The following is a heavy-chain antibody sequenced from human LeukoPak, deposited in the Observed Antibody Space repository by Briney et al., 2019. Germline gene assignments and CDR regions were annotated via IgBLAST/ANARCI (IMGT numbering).Heavy chain of an antibody. CDR3: ARGNLFSIAARPGAFDI. V-gene: IGHV3-30*04. Sequence: AGGSLRLSCAASGFTFSTYAMNWVRQAPGKGLEWVAVIPYDGRQNYYADSVKGRFTISRDNAKNSLYLQMNSLGAEDTAVYFCARGNLFSIAARPGAFDIWGQGTMVTVSS. CDR1: GFTFSTYA. CDR2: IPYDGRQN. J-gene: IGHJ3*02. D-gene: IGHD6-6*01.